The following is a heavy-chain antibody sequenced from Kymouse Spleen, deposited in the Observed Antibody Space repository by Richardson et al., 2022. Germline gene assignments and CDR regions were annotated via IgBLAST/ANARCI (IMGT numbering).Heavy chain of an antibody. J-gene: IGHJ6*02. CDR2: IRSKANSYAT. D-gene: IGHD1-7*01. V-gene: IGHV3-73*02. CDR1: GFTFSGSA. CDR3: TRGLELREDYYGMDV. Sequence: EVQLVESGGGLVQPGGSLKLSCAASGFTFSGSAMHWVRQASGKGLEWVGRIRSKANSYATAYAASVKGRFTISRDDSKNTAYLQMNSLKTEDTAVYYCTRGLELREDYYGMDVWGQGTTVTVSS.